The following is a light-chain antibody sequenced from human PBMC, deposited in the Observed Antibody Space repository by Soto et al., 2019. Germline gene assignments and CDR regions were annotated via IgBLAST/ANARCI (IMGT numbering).Light chain of an antibody. CDR1: QSISSY. CDR3: QQSYSSPPT. Sequence: DIQMTQSPSSLSASVGDRGTISCRASQSISSYLNWYQQKPGKVPNLLISAASNLQSGVPLRFSGSGSGTDFTLTISILQPEDFATFYCQQSYSSPPTFGQGTKLEIK. J-gene: IGKJ2*01. V-gene: IGKV1-39*01. CDR2: AAS.